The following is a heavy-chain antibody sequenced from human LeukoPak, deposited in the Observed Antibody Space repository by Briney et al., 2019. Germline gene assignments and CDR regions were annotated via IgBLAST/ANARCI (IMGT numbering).Heavy chain of an antibody. CDR3: VTLLSNAAFDY. CDR2: INPNSGGT. Sequence: ASVKVSCKASGYTFTGYYMRWVRQAPGQGFEWMGWINPNSGGTNYAQKFQGRVTMTRDTSISTAYMELSRLRSDDTAVYYCVTLLSNAAFDYWGQGTLVAVSS. D-gene: IGHD6-25*01. CDR1: GYTFTGYY. J-gene: IGHJ4*02. V-gene: IGHV1-2*02.